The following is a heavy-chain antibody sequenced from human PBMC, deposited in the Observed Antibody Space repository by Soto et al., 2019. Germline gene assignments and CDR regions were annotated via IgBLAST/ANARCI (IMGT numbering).Heavy chain of an antibody. CDR2: IYPGDSET. Sequence: GESLKISCQTSGYTFSSNWIGWVRQMPGKGLEWMGIIYPGDSETRYSPSFQGQVTISADRSCSTAYLQWTSLQASDTAMYYCARLLDSSWEPHYFDSWGQGTMVTVSS. D-gene: IGHD1-26*01. V-gene: IGHV5-51*01. CDR1: GYTFSSNW. CDR3: ARLLDSSWEPHYFDS. J-gene: IGHJ4*02.